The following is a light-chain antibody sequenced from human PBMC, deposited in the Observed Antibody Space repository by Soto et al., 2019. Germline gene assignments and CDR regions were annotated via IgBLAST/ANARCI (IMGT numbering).Light chain of an antibody. Sequence: QSALTQPASVSGSPGQSITISCTGTSSDVGGYNYVSWYQQHPGKAPKLMIYDVSNRPSGVSNLFSGSKSGNTASLTVSGRQAEDEADYYCSSYTSSSTLRVFGGGTKLTVL. J-gene: IGLJ2*01. CDR1: SSDVGGYNY. V-gene: IGLV2-14*01. CDR3: SSYTSSSTLRV. CDR2: DVS.